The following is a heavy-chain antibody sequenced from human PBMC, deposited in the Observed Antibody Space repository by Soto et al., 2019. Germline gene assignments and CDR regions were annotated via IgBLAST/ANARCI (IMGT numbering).Heavy chain of an antibody. J-gene: IGHJ4*02. CDR2: IYPGDSDI. D-gene: IGHD3-22*01. V-gene: IGHV5-51*01. Sequence: GESLKISCKGSGYSFTTYWLGWVRQMPGKGLEWMGVIYPGDSDIRFSPSFQGQVTISADMSLSPAYLPWSSLRVSDTAMYYCARQAYHYDTNSFGYWGQGTLVTVSS. CDR3: ARQAYHYDTNSFGY. CDR1: GYSFTTYW.